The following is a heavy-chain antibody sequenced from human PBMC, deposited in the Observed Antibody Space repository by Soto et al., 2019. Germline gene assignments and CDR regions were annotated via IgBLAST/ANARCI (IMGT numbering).Heavy chain of an antibody. CDR3: AREMTSTTSDTSFDY. J-gene: IGHJ4*02. Sequence: QVQLIQSGSEMKKPGSSVQVSCQAPGGTFDRYTVSWVRQAPGQGLEWMGRFYPMVGVAKYSPNFEGRVTLTADRSTSRAYLVLSSLRSDDTAVYYCAREMTSTTSDTSFDYWGQGTLISVS. CDR2: FYPMVGVA. CDR1: GGTFDRYT. V-gene: IGHV1-69*04. D-gene: IGHD5-12*01.